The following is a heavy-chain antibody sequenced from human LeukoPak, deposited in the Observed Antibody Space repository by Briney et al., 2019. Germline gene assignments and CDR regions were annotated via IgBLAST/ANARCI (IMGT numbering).Heavy chain of an antibody. Sequence: SQTLSLTCAISGDSVSSNSAAWNWIRQSPSRGLEWLGKTYYRSKWYNEYAISVQSRITINPDTSKNQFSLQLNSVTPEDTAVYYCARKTSGSYYPDAFDIWGQGTMVTVSS. V-gene: IGHV6-1*01. CDR3: ARKTSGSYYPDAFDI. CDR2: TYYRSKWYN. CDR1: GDSVSSNSAA. J-gene: IGHJ3*02. D-gene: IGHD1-26*01.